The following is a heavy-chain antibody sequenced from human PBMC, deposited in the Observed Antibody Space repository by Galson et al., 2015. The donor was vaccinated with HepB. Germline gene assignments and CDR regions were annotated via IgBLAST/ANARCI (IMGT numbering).Heavy chain of an antibody. CDR2: INPRGGST. J-gene: IGHJ5*02. Sequence: SVKVSCKASGYTFISYYLHWVRQAPGQGLEWMGIINPRGGSTSYAQKFQGRVTMTRDTSTSTVYMELSSLRSEDTAVYFCARDYLGLTYYHDRGAYNSPVPFDPWGQGTLVTVSS. D-gene: IGHD3-22*01. V-gene: IGHV1-46*01. CDR1: GYTFISYY. CDR3: ARDYLGLTYYHDRGAYNSPVPFDP.